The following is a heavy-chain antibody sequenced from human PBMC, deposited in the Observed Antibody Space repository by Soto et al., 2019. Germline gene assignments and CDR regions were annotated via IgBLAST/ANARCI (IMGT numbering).Heavy chain of an antibody. CDR1: GGSISSYY. CDR2: IYYSGST. D-gene: IGHD4-17*01. Sequence: SETLSLTCTVSGGSISSYYWTWIRQPPGKGLEWIGYIYYSGSTYYNPSLKSRVTISVDTSKNQFSLRLNSVTAADTAVYYCASRTVTTSYYYGMDVSGPGSTVTV. J-gene: IGHJ6*02. V-gene: IGHV4-59*01. CDR3: ASRTVTTSYYYGMDV.